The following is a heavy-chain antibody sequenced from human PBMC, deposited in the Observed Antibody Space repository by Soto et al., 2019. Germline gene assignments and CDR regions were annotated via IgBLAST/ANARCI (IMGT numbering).Heavy chain of an antibody. D-gene: IGHD1-26*01. V-gene: IGHV1-2*04. CDR1: GYTFTGYY. J-gene: IGHJ3*02. CDR3: ARDGRDSHRVAFDI. CDR2: INPNSGGT. Sequence: ASVKVSCKASGYTFTGYYMHWVRQAPGQGLEWMGWINPNSGGTNYAQKFQGWVTMTRDTSISTAYMELSRLRSDDTAVYYCARDGRDSHRVAFDIWGQGTMVTVSS.